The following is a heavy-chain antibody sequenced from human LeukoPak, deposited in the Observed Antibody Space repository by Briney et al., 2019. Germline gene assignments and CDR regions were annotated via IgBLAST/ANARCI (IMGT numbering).Heavy chain of an antibody. Sequence: HPGGSLRLSCAASGFTFRIYAMTWVRQAPGKGLEWVSAISGSGGSTWYTDSVKGRFTISRDNSRNTLYLQMNSLRAEDTAVYYCAKPLHDYGDSYFDYWGQGTLVTVSS. V-gene: IGHV3-23*01. D-gene: IGHD4-17*01. CDR1: GFTFRIYA. CDR3: AKPLHDYGDSYFDY. CDR2: ISGSGGST. J-gene: IGHJ4*02.